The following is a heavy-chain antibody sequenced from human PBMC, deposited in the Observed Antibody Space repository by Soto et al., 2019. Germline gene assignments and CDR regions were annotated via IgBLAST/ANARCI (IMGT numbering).Heavy chain of an antibody. CDR2: INHRGSA. J-gene: IGHJ4*02. D-gene: IGHD6-13*01. CDR1: GSSVSSTYW. V-gene: IGHV4-4*02. CDR3: ARYNAASGTYFFDF. Sequence: PSETLSLTCDVSGSSVSSTYWWSWVRQPPGKGPEWIGEINHRGSANYNPTLKSRVTISVDISKSQFSLRLTSVTAADTAVYYCARYNAASGTYFFDFWGQG.